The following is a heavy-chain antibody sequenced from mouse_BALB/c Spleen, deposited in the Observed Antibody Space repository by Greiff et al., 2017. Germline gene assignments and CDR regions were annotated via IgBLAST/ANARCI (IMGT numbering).Heavy chain of an antibody. CDR1: GYTFTDYW. J-gene: IGHJ2*01. V-gene: IGHV1-69*01. CDR3: ARGGVFVDPY. Sequence: QVQLQQPGAELVMPGASVKMSCKASGYTFTDYWMHWVKQRPGQGLEWIGAIDTSDSYTSYNQKFKGKATLTVDESSSTAYMQRSSLTSEDSAVYYCARGGVFVDPYWGQGTTLTVAS. CDR2: IDTSDSYT.